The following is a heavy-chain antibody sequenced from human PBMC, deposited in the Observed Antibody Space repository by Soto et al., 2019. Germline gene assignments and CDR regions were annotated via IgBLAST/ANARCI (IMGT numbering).Heavy chain of an antibody. CDR3: ARAMWTVSPPYFDF. Sequence: QVRLQESGPGLVKPSQTLSLTCTVSGGFISTGDYCWSWIRQPPGKGLEWIGFIYYSVGTYYNPSLKSRVTISIDTPKNQFSLKLSSLTAADTAVYYCARAMWTVSPPYFDFWGLGTLVTVSS. CDR1: GGFISTGDYC. J-gene: IGHJ4*02. CDR2: IYYSVGT. V-gene: IGHV4-30-4*01. D-gene: IGHD2-21*01.